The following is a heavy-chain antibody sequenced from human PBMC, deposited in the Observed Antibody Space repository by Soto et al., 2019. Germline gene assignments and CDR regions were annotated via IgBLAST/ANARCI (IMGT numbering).Heavy chain of an antibody. CDR3: AKFFRGSTYYFDY. V-gene: IGHV3-23*01. J-gene: IGHJ4*02. Sequence: EVQLLESGGGLVQPGGSLRLSCAASGFTFSNYAMTWVRQAPGKGLEWVSAISGSGGSTYYADSVKGRFTISRDNSKNTLYLQMNSLRAEDTALYYCAKFFRGSTYYFDYWGQGTLVTVSS. D-gene: IGHD3-10*01. CDR2: ISGSGGST. CDR1: GFTFSNYA.